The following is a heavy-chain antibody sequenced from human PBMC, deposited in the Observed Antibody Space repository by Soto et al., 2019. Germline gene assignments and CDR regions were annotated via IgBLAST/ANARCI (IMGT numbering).Heavy chain of an antibody. CDR2: IIPIVGTA. CDR3: ALGDSSDTGDGY. V-gene: IGHV1-69*01. CDR1: GGTLNNYA. J-gene: IGHJ4*02. D-gene: IGHD3-16*01. Sequence: QVQLVQSGAEVKKPGSSVKVSCKASGGTLNNYAISWVRQAPGQGLEWMGGIIPIVGTADYAQKFQGRGSITVDESSSTTYMEVSSLRSEDTAVYYCALGDSSDTGDGYWGQGTLVTVSS.